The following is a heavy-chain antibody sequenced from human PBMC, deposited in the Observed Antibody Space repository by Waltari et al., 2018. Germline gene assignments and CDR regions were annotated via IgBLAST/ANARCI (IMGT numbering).Heavy chain of an antibody. CDR2: IYSGGST. CDR1: GFTFSSYA. Sequence: EVQLLESGGGLVQPGGSLRLSCAASGFTFSSYAMSWVRQAPGKGLEWVSVIYSGGSTYYADSVKGRFTISRDNSKNTLYLQMNSLRAEDTAVYYCAKGDFWSGSLDYWGQGTLVTVSS. V-gene: IGHV3-23*03. CDR3: AKGDFWSGSLDY. J-gene: IGHJ4*02. D-gene: IGHD3-3*01.